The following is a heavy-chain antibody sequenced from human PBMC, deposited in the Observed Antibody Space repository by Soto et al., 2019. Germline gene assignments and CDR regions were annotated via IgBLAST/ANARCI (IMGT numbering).Heavy chain of an antibody. CDR3: ARGIQPYYYYGMDV. V-gene: IGHV3-13*01. Sequence: PWGSLRLSCAASGFTFSSYDMHWVRQATGKGLEWVSAIGTAGDTYYPGSVKGRFTISRENAKNSLYLQMNSLRAEDTAVYYCARGIQPYYYYGMDVWGQGTTVTVSS. D-gene: IGHD5-18*01. CDR1: GFTFSSYD. CDR2: IGTAGDT. J-gene: IGHJ6*02.